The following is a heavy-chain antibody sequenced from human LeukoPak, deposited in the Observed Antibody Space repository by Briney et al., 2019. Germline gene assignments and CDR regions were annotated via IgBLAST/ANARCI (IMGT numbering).Heavy chain of an antibody. CDR2: IKQDGSEK. CDR1: GFTFSSYW. V-gene: IGHV3-7*02. Sequence: GGSLILSCAASGFTFSSYWMSWVRQAPGKGLEWVANIKQDGSEKYYVDSVKGRFTISRDNAKNSLYLQMNSLRAEDTAVYYCASQGDNDAFDIWGQGTMVTVSS. CDR3: ASQGDNDAFDI. J-gene: IGHJ3*02. D-gene: IGHD2-21*01.